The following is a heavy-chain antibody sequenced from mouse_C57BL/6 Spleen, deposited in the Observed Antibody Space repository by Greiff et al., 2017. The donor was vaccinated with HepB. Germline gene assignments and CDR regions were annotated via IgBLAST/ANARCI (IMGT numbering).Heavy chain of an antibody. J-gene: IGHJ4*01. CDR1: GYAFSSSW. V-gene: IGHV1-82*01. Sequence: VQLKESGPELVKPGASVKISCKASGYAFSSSWMNWVKQRPGKGLEWIGRIYPGDGDTNYNGKFKGKATLTADKSSSTAYMQLSSLTSEDSAVYFCAKYGNYEGYYAMDYWGQGTSVTVSS. CDR2: IYPGDGDT. D-gene: IGHD2-1*01. CDR3: AKYGNYEGYYAMDY.